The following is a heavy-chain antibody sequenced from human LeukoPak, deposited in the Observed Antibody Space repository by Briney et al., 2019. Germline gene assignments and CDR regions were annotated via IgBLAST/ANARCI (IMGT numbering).Heavy chain of an antibody. D-gene: IGHD2-2*01. CDR3: AKPVVPAAMIPDAFDI. CDR2: IRYDGSNK. J-gene: IGHJ3*02. CDR1: GFTFSSYG. V-gene: IGHV3-30*02. Sequence: PGGSLRLSXAASGFTFSSYGMHWVRQAPGKGLEWVAFIRYDGSNKYYADYVKGRFTISRDNSKNTLYLQMNSLRAEDTAVYYCAKPVVPAAMIPDAFDIWGQGTMVTVSS.